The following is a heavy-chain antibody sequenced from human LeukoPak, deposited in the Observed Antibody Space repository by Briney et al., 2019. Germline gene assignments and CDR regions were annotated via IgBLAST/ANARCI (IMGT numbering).Heavy chain of an antibody. J-gene: IGHJ6*02. CDR3: AKALVGATRDYYYYYGMDV. D-gene: IGHD1-26*01. CDR1: GFTFSSYP. CDR2: ISGSGGST. V-gene: IGHV3-23*01. Sequence: GGSLRLSCAASGFTFSSYPMSWVRQAPGKGLEWVSPISGSGGSTYYADSVKGRFTISRDNSKNTLYLQMNSLRAEDTAVYYCAKALVGATRDYYYYYGMDVWGQGTTVTVSS.